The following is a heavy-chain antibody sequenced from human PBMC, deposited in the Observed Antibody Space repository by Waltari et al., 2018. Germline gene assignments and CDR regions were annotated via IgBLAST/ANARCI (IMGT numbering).Heavy chain of an antibody. D-gene: IGHD3-16*02. CDR3: ARNYRDY. Sequence: EVQLVESGGGLVQPGGSLRLPCAASGFHFSNSWRHWVRQVQGKGLVWVSRISGDGRITHYAESVKGRFTISRDNAENTLYLQMNSLTVEDTAVYYCARNYRDYWGQGTLVTVSS. CDR2: ISGDGRIT. J-gene: IGHJ4*02. CDR1: GFHFSNSW. V-gene: IGHV3-74*01.